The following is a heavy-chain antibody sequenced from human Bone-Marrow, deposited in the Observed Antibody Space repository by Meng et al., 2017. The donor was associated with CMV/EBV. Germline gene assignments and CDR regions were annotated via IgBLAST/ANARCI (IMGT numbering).Heavy chain of an antibody. CDR3: AREHSGYDQRIDY. J-gene: IGHJ4*02. V-gene: IGHV4-59*11. Sequence: GSLRLSCTVSGGSISSHYWSWIRQPPGKGLEWIGYIYYSGSTNYNPSLKSRVTISVDTSKNQFSLKLSSVTAADTAVYYCAREHSGYDQRIDYWGQGTLVTVSS. D-gene: IGHD5-12*01. CDR1: GGSISSHY. CDR2: IYYSGST.